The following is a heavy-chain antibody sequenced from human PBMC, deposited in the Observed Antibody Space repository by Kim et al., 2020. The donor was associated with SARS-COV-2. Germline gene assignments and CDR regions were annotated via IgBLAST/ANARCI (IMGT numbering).Heavy chain of an antibody. CDR3: AKESGSGSYYAWTYYYYGMDV. Sequence: GGSLRRSCAASGFTFSSYGMHWVRQAPGKGLEWVAVISYDGSNKYYADSVKGRFTISRDNSKNTLYLQMNSLRAEDTAVYYCAKESGSGSYYAWTYYYYGMDVWGQGTTVTVSS. CDR2: ISYDGSNK. CDR1: GFTFSSYG. D-gene: IGHD3-10*01. J-gene: IGHJ6*02. V-gene: IGHV3-30*18.